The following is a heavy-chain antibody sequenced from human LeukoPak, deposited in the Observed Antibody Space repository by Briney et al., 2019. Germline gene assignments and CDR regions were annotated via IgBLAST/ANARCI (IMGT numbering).Heavy chain of an antibody. Sequence: SETLSLTCTISGVSMSRYIWTWIRQPAGKGLEWIGRISTSGTTNYNPSLKSRVTMSLDTSKNQLSLRLTSVTTADTALYYCAGFLLVSVPHDTIDLWGQGTMVTVSS. J-gene: IGHJ3*01. V-gene: IGHV4-4*07. CDR2: ISTSGTT. CDR1: GVSMSRYI. D-gene: IGHD2/OR15-2a*01. CDR3: AGFLLVSVPHDTIDL.